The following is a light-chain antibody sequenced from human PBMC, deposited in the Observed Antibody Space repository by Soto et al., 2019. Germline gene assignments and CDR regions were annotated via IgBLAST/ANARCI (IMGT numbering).Light chain of an antibody. CDR2: DAS. CDR3: QQRSNWPPIT. Sequence: IVLTQSPATLSLSPLARATLYCGSSQSVSSYLAWYQQKPGQAPRLLIYDASNRATGIPARFSGSGSGTDFTLTISSLEPEDFAVYYCQQRSNWPPITFGQGTRLEIK. CDR1: QSVSSY. V-gene: IGKV3-11*01. J-gene: IGKJ5*01.